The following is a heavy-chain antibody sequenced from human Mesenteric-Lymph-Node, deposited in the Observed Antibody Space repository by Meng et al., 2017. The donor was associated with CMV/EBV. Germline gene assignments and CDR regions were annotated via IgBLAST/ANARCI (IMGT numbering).Heavy chain of an antibody. CDR3: APLLRFLEWSWGFDP. J-gene: IGHJ5*02. D-gene: IGHD3-3*01. V-gene: IGHV2-5*01. CDR1: FSLSTSAEG. Sequence: FSLSTSAEGLGWIRQPPGKALEWLGHVYWNDDSRYNPSLRTRITITKNSSKSQVVLTMTNMDPVDSATYYCAPLLRFLEWSWGFDPWGQGTLVTVSS. CDR2: VYWNDDS.